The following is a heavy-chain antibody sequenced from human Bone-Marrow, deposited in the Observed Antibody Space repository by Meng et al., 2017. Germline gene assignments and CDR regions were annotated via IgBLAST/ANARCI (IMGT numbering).Heavy chain of an antibody. CDR3: ARGQYY. V-gene: IGHV4-61*01. CDR2: IYYSGTT. J-gene: IGHJ4*02. CDR1: VGSVNSGSYA. Sequence: QVHLQESGPGLVRPSETLSLTCTVSVGSVNSGSYAGRGIRQPPGKGLEWIGNIYYSGTTNYNPSLKSRVTISIDASKNQFSLMLSSLTAADTAVYYCARGQYYWGQGTLVTVSS.